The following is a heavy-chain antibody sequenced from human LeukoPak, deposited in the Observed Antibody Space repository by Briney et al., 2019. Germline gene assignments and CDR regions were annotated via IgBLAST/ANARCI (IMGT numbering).Heavy chain of an antibody. Sequence: PGGSLRLSCAASGFTFSSYAMHWVRQAPGKGLEWVAVISYDGSNKYYADSVKGRFTISRDNSKNTLYLQMNSLRAEDTAVYYCASQGLSYYYMDVWGKGTTVTVSS. J-gene: IGHJ6*03. CDR2: ISYDGSNK. V-gene: IGHV3-30*04. CDR3: ASQGLSYYYMDV. CDR1: GFTFSSYA.